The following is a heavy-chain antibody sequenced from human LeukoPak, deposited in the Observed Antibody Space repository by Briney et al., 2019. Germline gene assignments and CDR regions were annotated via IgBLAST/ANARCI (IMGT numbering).Heavy chain of an antibody. CDR2: IYPGDSDT. V-gene: IGHV5-51*01. CDR3: ASSTYDILTGHSIFDY. J-gene: IGHJ4*02. D-gene: IGHD3-9*01. CDR1: GYSFTSYW. Sequence: GESLKISCKGSGYSFTSYWIGWVRQMPGKGLEWMGIIYPGDSDTRYSPSFQGQVTISADKSISTAYLQWSSLKASDTAMYYCASSTYDILTGHSIFDYWGQGTLVTVSS.